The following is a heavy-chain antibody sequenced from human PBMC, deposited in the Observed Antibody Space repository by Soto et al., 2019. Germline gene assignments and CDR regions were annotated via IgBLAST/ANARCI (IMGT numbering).Heavy chain of an antibody. V-gene: IGHV3-48*01. J-gene: IGHJ6*03. D-gene: IGHD2-15*01. CDR2: ISSSSSTI. CDR1: VFTFSSYS. CDR3: ARDPSICSGGSCYSGNYYYYMDV. Sequence: GGSLRLSCAASVFTFSSYSMNWVRQAPGKGLEWVSYISSSSSTIYYADSVKGRFTISRDNAKNSLYLQMNSLRAEDTAVYYCARDPSICSGGSCYSGNYYYYMDVWGKGTTVTVSS.